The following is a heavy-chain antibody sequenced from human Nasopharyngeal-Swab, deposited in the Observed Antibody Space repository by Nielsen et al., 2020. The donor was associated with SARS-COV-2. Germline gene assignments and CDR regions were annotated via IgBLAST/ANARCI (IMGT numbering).Heavy chain of an antibody. CDR2: ISYDGSNK. V-gene: IGHV3-30*18. J-gene: IGHJ4*02. CDR3: AKDRRSWPKGSDY. Sequence: VRQAPGKGLEWVAVISYDGSNKYYADSVKGRFTISRDNSKNTLYLQMNGLRAEDTAVYYCAKDRRSWPKGSDYWGQGTLVTVSS. D-gene: IGHD1-26*01.